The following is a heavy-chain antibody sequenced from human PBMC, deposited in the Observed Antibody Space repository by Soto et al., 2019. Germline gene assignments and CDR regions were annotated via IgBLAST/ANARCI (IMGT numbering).Heavy chain of an antibody. CDR2: IDPSGGVA. J-gene: IGHJ6*03. D-gene: IGHD3-10*01. V-gene: IGHV1-46*01. Sequence: ASVKVSCKASGYTFTKFHIHWVRQAPGQGLEWMGMIDPSGGVARDAQRFQGRITMTRDKSTSTAYMELRGLRSEDTAVYYCASGFGESYTIRNPKSRGYYYYMDVWGKGTTVTVSS. CDR1: GYTFTKFH. CDR3: ASGFGESYTIRNPKSRGYYYYMDV.